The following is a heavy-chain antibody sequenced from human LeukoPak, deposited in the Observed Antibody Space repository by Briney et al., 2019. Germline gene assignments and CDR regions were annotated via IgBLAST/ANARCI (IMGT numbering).Heavy chain of an antibody. V-gene: IGHV3-21*01. J-gene: IGHJ4*02. CDR2: ISSSTSYI. Sequence: PGGSLRLPCTASGFTFSSYSMNWVRQAPGKGPEWVSSISSSTSYIYYADSVKGRFTISRDNSKNTLYLQMNSLRAEDTAVYYCARARPGIHSLDYWGQGTLVTVSS. CDR1: GFTFSSYS. CDR3: ARARPGIHSLDY. D-gene: IGHD6-13*01.